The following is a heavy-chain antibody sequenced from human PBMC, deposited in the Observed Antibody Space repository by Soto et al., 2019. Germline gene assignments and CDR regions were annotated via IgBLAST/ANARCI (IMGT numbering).Heavy chain of an antibody. CDR2: IYPGDSDT. CDR3: ARYSNYYYGMDV. Sequence: WEYLKLSCQCSGYIFTSYWIGWVRQMPGKGLEWMGIIYPGDSDTRYSPSFQGQVTISADKSISTAYLQWSSLKASDTAMYYCARYSNYYYGMDVWGQGTTVTVSS. J-gene: IGHJ6*02. D-gene: IGHD4-4*01. V-gene: IGHV5-51*01. CDR1: GYIFTSYW.